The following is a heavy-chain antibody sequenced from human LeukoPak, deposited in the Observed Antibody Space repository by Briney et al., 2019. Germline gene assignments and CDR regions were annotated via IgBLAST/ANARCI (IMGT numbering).Heavy chain of an antibody. Sequence: GGSLRLSCAASGFTFSSYAMHWVRQAPGKGLEWVAVISYDGSNKYYADSVKGRFTISRDNSKNTLYLQMNSLRAEDTAVYYCARDGGNDYDFWSGYYEVYYYMDVWGKGTTVTVFS. D-gene: IGHD3-3*01. CDR2: ISYDGSNK. CDR1: GFTFSSYA. CDR3: ARDGGNDYDFWSGYYEVYYYMDV. V-gene: IGHV3-30*01. J-gene: IGHJ6*03.